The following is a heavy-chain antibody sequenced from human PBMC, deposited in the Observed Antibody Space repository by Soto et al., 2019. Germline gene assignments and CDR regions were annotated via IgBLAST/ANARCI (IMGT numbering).Heavy chain of an antibody. V-gene: IGHV3-33*01. CDR1: GFTFSSYG. CDR3: ARDPSEAYYFDS. Sequence: PGGSLRLSCAASGFTFSSYGMHWVRQAPGKGLEWVAVIWYDGSNKYYADSVKGRFTISRDNSKNTLYLQMNSLRAEDTAVYYCARDPSEAYYFDSWAQQTPVPVSS. CDR2: IWYDGSNK. J-gene: IGHJ4*02.